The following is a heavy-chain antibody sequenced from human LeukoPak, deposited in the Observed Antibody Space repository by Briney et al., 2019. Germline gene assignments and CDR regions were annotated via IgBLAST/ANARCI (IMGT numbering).Heavy chain of an antibody. J-gene: IGHJ5*02. Sequence: ASVKVSCKASGYTFTSYGISWVRQAPGQGLEWMGWISAYNGNTNYAQKLQGRVTMTTDTSTSTAYMELRSLRSDDTAVYYCARRWVDYYGSELLNWFDPWGQGTLVTVSS. CDR2: ISAYNGNT. CDR1: GYTFTSYG. CDR3: ARRWVDYYGSELLNWFDP. V-gene: IGHV1-18*01. D-gene: IGHD3-10*01.